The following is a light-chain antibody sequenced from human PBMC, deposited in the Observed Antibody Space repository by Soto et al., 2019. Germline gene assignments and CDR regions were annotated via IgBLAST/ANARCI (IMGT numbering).Light chain of an antibody. CDR3: QQYNNWPRT. J-gene: IGKJ2*01. CDR2: GAS. Sequence: EIVMTQSPATLSVSPGERATVSCRASQSVSSNLAWYQQKPGQAPRLLIYGASTRATGIPARFSGSGSGTDFTLTIGILQSEDVAVYYCQQYNNWPRTFGKGTKLESK. V-gene: IGKV3-15*01. CDR1: QSVSSN.